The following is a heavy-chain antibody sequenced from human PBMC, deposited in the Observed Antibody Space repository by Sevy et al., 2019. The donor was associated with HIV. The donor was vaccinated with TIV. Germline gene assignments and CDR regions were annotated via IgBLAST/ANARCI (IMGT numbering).Heavy chain of an antibody. CDR3: ARDSSGWTFDY. CDR2: INPGGTEE. Sequence: GGSLRLSCVASGFTFSNSWMNWVRQAPGKGLEWVANINPGGTEEFYVDSVKGRFIISRDNSKNTLYLQMNSLRAEDTAVYYCARDSSGWTFDYWGQGTLVTVSS. CDR1: GFTFSNSW. D-gene: IGHD6-19*01. V-gene: IGHV3-7*01. J-gene: IGHJ4*02.